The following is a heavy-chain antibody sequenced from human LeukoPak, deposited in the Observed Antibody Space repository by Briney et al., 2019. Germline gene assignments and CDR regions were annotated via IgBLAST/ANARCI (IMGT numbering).Heavy chain of an antibody. CDR2: INHSGST. CDR1: GGSFSGYY. J-gene: IGHJ6*03. V-gene: IGHV4-34*01. D-gene: IGHD3-9*01. CDR3: ARGVPAYYDILTARYYYYMDV. Sequence: SETLSLTCTVSGGSFSGYYWNWIRQPPGKGLEWIGEINHSGSTNYNPSLKSRVTISVDTSKNQFSLKLSSVPAADTAVYYCARGVPAYYDILTARYYYYMDVWGKGTTVTVSS.